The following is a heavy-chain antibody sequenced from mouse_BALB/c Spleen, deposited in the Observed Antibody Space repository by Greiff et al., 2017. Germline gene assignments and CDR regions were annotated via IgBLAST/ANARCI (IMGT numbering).Heavy chain of an antibody. CDR2: ISDGGSYT. CDR1: GFTFSDYY. Sequence: EVKVVESGGGLVKPGGSLKLSCAASGFTFSDYYMYWVRQTPEKRLEWVATISDGGSYTYYPDSVKGRFTISRDNAKNNLYLQMSSPKSEDTAMYYCARPYGNYWFAYWGQGTLVTVSA. V-gene: IGHV5-4*02. J-gene: IGHJ3*01. CDR3: ARPYGNYWFAY. D-gene: IGHD2-1*01.